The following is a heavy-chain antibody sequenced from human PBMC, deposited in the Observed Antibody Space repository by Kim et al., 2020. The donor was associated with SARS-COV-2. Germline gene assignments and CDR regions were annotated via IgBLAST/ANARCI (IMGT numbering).Heavy chain of an antibody. Sequence: IRQSPSRGLEWLGRTYHRSKWYNDYAVSVKSRITINPDTSKNQFSLQLNSVTPEDTAVYYCARDLFGSSWDYYYYGMDVWGQGTTVTVSS. CDR3: ARDLFGSSWDYYYYGMDV. J-gene: IGHJ6*02. V-gene: IGHV6-1*01. CDR2: TYHRSKWYN. D-gene: IGHD6-13*01.